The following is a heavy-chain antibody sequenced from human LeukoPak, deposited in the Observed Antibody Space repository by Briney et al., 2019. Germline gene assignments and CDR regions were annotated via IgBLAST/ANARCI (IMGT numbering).Heavy chain of an antibody. CDR3: ARDCGDSGRYYWDAFDI. CDR1: GGTSSSYA. Sequence: AASVKVSCKASGGTSSSYAISWVWQAPGQGLEWMGGIIPIFGTANYAQKFQGRVTITADESTSTAYMELSSLRSEDTAVYYCARDCGDSGRYYWDAFDIWGQGTMVTVSS. V-gene: IGHV1-69*01. J-gene: IGHJ3*02. CDR2: IIPIFGTA. D-gene: IGHD1-26*01.